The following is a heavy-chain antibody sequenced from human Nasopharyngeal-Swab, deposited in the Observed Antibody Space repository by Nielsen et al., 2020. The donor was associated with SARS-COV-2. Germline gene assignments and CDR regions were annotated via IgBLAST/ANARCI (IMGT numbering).Heavy chain of an antibody. CDR1: GFIFSASA. J-gene: IGHJ6*03. CDR2: IGDKDHNYAP. CDR3: ARTWWELRYYYYYYMDV. Sequence: GGSLRLSCAASGFIFSASAIHWVRQASGKGLEWVGRIGDKDHNYAPTYGASVQGRFTISRDDSKNTAFLQMDSLRAEDTAVYYCARTWWELRYYYYYYMDVWGKGTTVTVSS. V-gene: IGHV3-73*01. D-gene: IGHD1-26*01.